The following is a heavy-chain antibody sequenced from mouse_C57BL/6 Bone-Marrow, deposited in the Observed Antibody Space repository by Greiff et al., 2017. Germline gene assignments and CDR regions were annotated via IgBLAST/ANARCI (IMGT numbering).Heavy chain of an antibody. D-gene: IGHD1-1*01. CDR3: ARWAHYYGTDYFDY. J-gene: IGHJ2*01. Sequence: EVKLVESGPELVKPGASVKISCKASGYSFTDYNMNWVKQSNGKSLEWIGVINPNYGTTSYNQKFKGKATLTVDQSSSTAYMQLNSLTSEDSAVXYCARWAHYYGTDYFDYWGQGTTLTVSS. V-gene: IGHV1-39*01. CDR1: GYSFTDYN. CDR2: INPNYGTT.